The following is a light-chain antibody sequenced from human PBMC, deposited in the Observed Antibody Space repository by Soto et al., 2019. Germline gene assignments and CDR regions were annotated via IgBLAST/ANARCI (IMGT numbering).Light chain of an antibody. CDR2: DAY. V-gene: IGKV1-5*01. CDR1: QSIRSW. Sequence: DIQMTQSPSILSASVGDRVTITCRASQSIRSWLAWYQQKPGKAPKLLIYDAYSLESGVPSRFSGRRSGTEFTLTIAGLQPEDFATYYGQQYESYSPLTFGGGTKVESK. CDR3: QQYESYSPLT. J-gene: IGKJ4*01.